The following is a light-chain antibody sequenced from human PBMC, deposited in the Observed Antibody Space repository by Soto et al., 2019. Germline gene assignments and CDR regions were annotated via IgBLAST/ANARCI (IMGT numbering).Light chain of an antibody. J-gene: IGKJ4*01. CDR2: GAS. CDR1: QSVSNNY. CDR3: QQRSKWPLT. Sequence: IAFTRSPSSLSLSPGARATLSCRASQSVSNNYLAWYQQKPGQTPRLLIYGASNRATGIPARFSGSGSGTDFTLTISSLEPEDFAVYYCQQRSKWPLTFGGGTKVDIK. V-gene: IGKV3-11*01.